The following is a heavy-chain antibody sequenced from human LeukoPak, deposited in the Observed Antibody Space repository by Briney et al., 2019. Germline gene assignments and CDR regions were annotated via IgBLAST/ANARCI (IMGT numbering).Heavy chain of an antibody. CDR2: IYYSGSI. Sequence: SETLSLTCTVSGDSISSSSYYWGWIRQPPGKGLEWIGTIYYSGSIYYNPSLKSRVTMSVDTSKNQFSLKLSSVTAVDTAVYYCARKGDYFDYWGQGTLVTVSS. J-gene: IGHJ4*02. CDR1: GDSISSSSYY. V-gene: IGHV4-39*07. CDR3: ARKGDYFDY.